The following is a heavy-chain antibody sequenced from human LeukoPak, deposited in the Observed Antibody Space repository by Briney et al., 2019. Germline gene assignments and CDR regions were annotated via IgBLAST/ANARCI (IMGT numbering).Heavy chain of an antibody. CDR2: ISSSGSTI. V-gene: IGHV3-48*03. Sequence: GGSLRLSCAASGFTFSSYETNWVRQAPGKGLEWVSYISSSGSTIYYADSVKGRFTISRDNAKNSLYLQMNSLRAEDTAVYYCARDMTTVSDYWGQGTLVTVSS. D-gene: IGHD4-17*01. J-gene: IGHJ4*02. CDR1: GFTFSSYE. CDR3: ARDMTTVSDY.